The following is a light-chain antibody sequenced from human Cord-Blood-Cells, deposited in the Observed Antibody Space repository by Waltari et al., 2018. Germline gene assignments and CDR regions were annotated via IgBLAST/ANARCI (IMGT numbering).Light chain of an antibody. CDR1: QSVSSSY. CDR2: GAS. CDR3: QQYGSSLWT. Sequence: EIVLTQSPGTLSLSPGERATLSCRASQSVSSSYLAWYQQKPGPAPRLLIYGASSRATCIPDRFSGSGSGTDFTLTISRLEPEDFAVYYCQQYGSSLWTFGQGTKVEIK. V-gene: IGKV3-20*01. J-gene: IGKJ1*01.